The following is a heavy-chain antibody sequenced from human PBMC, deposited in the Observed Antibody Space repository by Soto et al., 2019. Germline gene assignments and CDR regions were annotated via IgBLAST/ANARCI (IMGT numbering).Heavy chain of an antibody. CDR3: ARVNPPYP. CDR1: GFTVSSNY. V-gene: IGHV3-53*01. J-gene: IGHJ5*02. CDR2: IGSGGNT. Sequence: EVQLVESGGGLIQPGGSLRLSCAASGFTVSSNYMSWVRQAPGKGLEWVSVIGSGGNTYYVDSVKGRFTISSDNSKNTLYLHMNSLRAEDTAVYYCARVNPPYPWGQGTLVTVSS.